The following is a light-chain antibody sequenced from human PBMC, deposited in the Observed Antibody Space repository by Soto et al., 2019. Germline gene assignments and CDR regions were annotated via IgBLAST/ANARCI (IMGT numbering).Light chain of an antibody. V-gene: IGLV1-44*01. CDR3: AAWDNSLNGWV. Sequence: QSVLTQPPSASGTPGQSVTISCSGRSSNIGSTNVNWYKQVPGTAPTLLIYTNDQRPSGVPDRFSGSKSGTSASLAISGLQSEDESDYHCAAWDNSLNGWVFGGGTKLTVL. CDR1: SSNIGSTN. J-gene: IGLJ3*02. CDR2: TND.